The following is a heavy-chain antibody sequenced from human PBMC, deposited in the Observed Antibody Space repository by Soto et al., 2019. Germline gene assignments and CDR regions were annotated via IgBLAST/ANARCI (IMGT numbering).Heavy chain of an antibody. CDR1: GYTFTSYY. J-gene: IGHJ6*03. Sequence: QVQLVQSGAEVKKPGASVKVSCKASGYTFTSYYMHWVRQAPGQGLEWMGIINPSGGSTSYAQKFQGRGTMTRDTSTSTVYMELSSLRSEDTAVYYCARDVIVVVPAARYYYYYMDVWGKGTTVTVSS. CDR3: ARDVIVVVPAARYYYYYMDV. V-gene: IGHV1-46*03. D-gene: IGHD2-2*01. CDR2: INPSGGST.